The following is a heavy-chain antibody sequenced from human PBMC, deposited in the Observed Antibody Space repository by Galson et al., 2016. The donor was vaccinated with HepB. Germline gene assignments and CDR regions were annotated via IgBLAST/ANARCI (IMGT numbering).Heavy chain of an antibody. CDR1: GFTLSSSA. J-gene: IGHJ6*02. CDR2: ITETGSFA. CDR3: GRDYAAYGDPARYYYFEKDV. Sequence: SLRLSCAASGFTLSSSAMTWVRQAPGRGLEWVSAITETGSFAYYADSVRGRFILSRDTSKNTLYLQMNNLRAEDTALYYRGRDYAAYGDPARYYYFEKDVWGQGTTVTVSS. V-gene: IGHV3-23*01. D-gene: IGHD4-17*01.